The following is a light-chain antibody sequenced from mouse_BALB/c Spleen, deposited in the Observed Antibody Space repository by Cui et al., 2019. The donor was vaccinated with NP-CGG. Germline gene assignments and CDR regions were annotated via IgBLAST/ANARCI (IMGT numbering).Light chain of an antibody. V-gene: IGLV1*01. CDR1: TGAVTTSNY. CDR3: ALWYSNHWV. J-gene: IGLJ1*01. CDR2: GTN. Sequence: QAVVTQESALTTSPGETVTLTCRSSTGAVTTSNYANWVQEKSDHLFTGLIGGTNNRVPGVPARFSGSLIGDKAALTITGAQTEDEAIYFCALWYSNHWVFGGGTELTVL.